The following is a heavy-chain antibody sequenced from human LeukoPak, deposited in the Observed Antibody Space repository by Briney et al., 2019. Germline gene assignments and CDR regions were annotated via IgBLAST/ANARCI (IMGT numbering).Heavy chain of an antibody. CDR2: LSGSGGST. Sequence: EGSLRLSCAVSGITLSNYGMTWVRQAPGKGLEWVAGLSGSGGSTNYADSVKGRFTISRDNAKNTLYLQMNSLRAEDTAVYFCAKRGVVIRVILVGFHKEAYYFDSWGQGVLVTVSS. J-gene: IGHJ4*02. CDR3: AKRGVVIRVILVGFHKEAYYFDS. D-gene: IGHD3-22*01. CDR1: GITLSNYG. V-gene: IGHV3-23*01.